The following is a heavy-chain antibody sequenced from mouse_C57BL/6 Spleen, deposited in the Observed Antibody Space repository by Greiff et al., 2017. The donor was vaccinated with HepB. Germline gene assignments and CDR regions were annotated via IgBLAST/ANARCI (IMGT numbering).Heavy chain of an antibody. CDR1: GFNIKDDY. Sequence: EVQLQQSGAELVRPGASVKLSCTASGFNIKDDYMHWVKQRPEQGLEWIGWIDPENGDTEYASKFQGKATITADTSSNTAYLQLSSLTSEDTAVYYWTRASTVWDAMDYWGQGTSVTVSS. V-gene: IGHV14-4*01. CDR2: IDPENGDT. CDR3: TRASTVWDAMDY. D-gene: IGHD1-1*01. J-gene: IGHJ4*01.